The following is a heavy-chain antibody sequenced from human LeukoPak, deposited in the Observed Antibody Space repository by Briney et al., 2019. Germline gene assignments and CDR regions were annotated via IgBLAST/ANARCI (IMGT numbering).Heavy chain of an antibody. V-gene: IGHV3-30-3*01. J-gene: IGHJ4*02. CDR1: GFTFSSYA. D-gene: IGHD6-6*01. Sequence: GGSLRLSCAASGFTFSSYAMHWVRQAPGKGLEWVAVISYDGSNKYYADSVKGRFTISRDNSKNTLYLQMNSLRAEDTAVYYCARDWVRYSSSSGYFDYWGQGTLVTVSS. CDR2: ISYDGSNK. CDR3: ARDWVRYSSSSGYFDY.